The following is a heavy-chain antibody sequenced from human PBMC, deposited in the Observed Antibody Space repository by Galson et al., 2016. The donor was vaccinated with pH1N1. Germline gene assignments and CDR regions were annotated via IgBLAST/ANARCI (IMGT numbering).Heavy chain of an antibody. J-gene: IGHJ4*02. Sequence: SLRLSCAGSGFTFSSRWMSWVRQAPGKGLQWVANINDDGRVKHYVDSMEGRLYISRDNAKNSLFLHMTILRVEDTAVYYCTTIAGGPDVADHWGQGTLVTVSS. CDR1: GFTFSSRW. D-gene: IGHD4-23*01. V-gene: IGHV3-7*01. CDR3: TTIAGGPDVADH. CDR2: INDDGRVK.